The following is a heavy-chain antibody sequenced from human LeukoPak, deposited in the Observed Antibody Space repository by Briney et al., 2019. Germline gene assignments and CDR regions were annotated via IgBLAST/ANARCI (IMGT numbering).Heavy chain of an antibody. J-gene: IGHJ4*02. V-gene: IGHV4-4*02. D-gene: IGHD3-10*01. Sequence: SGTLSLTRAVSGGSISSSNWWSWVRQPPGKGLEWIGEIYHSGSTNYNPSLKSRVTISVDKSKNQFSLKLSSVTAADTAVYYCATMVRGATVNYDYWGQGTLVTVSS. CDR1: GGSISSSNW. CDR3: ATMVRGATVNYDY. CDR2: IYHSGST.